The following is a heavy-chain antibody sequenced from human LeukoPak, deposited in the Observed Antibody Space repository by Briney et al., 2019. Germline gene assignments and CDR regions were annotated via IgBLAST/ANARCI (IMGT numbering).Heavy chain of an antibody. CDR2: ISSGGGST. J-gene: IGHJ5*01. D-gene: IGHD6-19*01. CDR1: GITFSTYA. Sequence: GGSLRLSCAASGITFSTYAMSWVRQAPGKGLEWVSVISSGGGSTHYADSVKGRFAISRDNSKSTVHLQMNSLRVEDTAVYYCALRRGSSGWSGRWSDSWGQGTLVTVSS. CDR3: ALRRGSSGWSGRWSDS. V-gene: IGHV3-23*01.